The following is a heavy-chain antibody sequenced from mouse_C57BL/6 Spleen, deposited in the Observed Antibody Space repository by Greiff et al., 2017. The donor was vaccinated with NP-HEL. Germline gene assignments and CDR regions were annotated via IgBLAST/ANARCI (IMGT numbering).Heavy chain of an antibody. Sequence: QVQLQQPGAELVRPGSSVKLSCKASGYTFTSYGMDWVKQRPGQGLEWIGNIYPSDSETHYNQKFKDKATLTVDKSSSTAYMELSSLTSEDSAVYYCARFNIRMVTGYYFDYWGQGTTLTVSS. J-gene: IGHJ2*01. CDR2: IYPSDSET. D-gene: IGHD2-2*01. CDR1: GYTFTSYG. CDR3: ARFNIRMVTGYYFDY. V-gene: IGHV1-61*01.